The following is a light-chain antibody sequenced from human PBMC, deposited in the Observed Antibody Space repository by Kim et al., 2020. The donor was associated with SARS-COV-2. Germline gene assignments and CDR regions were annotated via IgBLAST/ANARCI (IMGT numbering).Light chain of an antibody. CDR1: KLGDKY. V-gene: IGLV3-1*01. J-gene: IGLJ2*01. CDR3: QAWDSSTVV. CDR2: QDS. Sequence: YELTQPPSVSVSPGQTASITCSGDKLGDKYACWYQQKPGQSPVLVIYQDSKRPSGIPERFSGFNSGNTATLTISGTQAMDEADYYCQAWDSSTVVFGGGT.